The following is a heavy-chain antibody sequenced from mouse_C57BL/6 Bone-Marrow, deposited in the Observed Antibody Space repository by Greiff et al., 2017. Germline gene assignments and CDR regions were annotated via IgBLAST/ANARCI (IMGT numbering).Heavy chain of an antibody. V-gene: IGHV1-82*01. CDR2: IYPGDGDT. Sequence: VKLQQSGPELVKPGASVKISCKASGYAFSSSWMNWVKQRPGKGLEWIGRIYPGDGDTNYNGKFKGKATLTADKSSSTAYMQLSSLTSEDSAVYFCARSNSNYPWFAYWGKGTLVTVSA. J-gene: IGHJ3*01. CDR3: ARSNSNYPWFAY. CDR1: GYAFSSSW. D-gene: IGHD2-5*01.